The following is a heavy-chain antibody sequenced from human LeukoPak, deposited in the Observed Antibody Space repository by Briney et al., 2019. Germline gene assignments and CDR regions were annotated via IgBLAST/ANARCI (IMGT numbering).Heavy chain of an antibody. V-gene: IGHV3-23*01. CDR2: ISSSGGST. CDR1: GFTFSTYA. J-gene: IGHJ4*02. CDR3: AKDLDYPTGKDY. Sequence: GGSLRLSCAASGFTFSTYAMTWVRQAPGKGLEWVSAISSSGGSTHYADSVKGRFTISRDNSKNTLYLQMNSLRVEDTAVYYCAKDLDYPTGKDYWGQGTLVTVSS. D-gene: IGHD5-12*01.